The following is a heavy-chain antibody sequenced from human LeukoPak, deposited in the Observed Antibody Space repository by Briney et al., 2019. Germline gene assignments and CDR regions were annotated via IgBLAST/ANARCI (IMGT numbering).Heavy chain of an antibody. V-gene: IGHV1-2*02. D-gene: IGHD3-3*01. CDR1: GYTFTGYY. J-gene: IGHJ4*02. Sequence: ASVKVSCKASGYTFTGYYMHWVRQAHGQGLEWMGWINPNSGGTNYAQKFQGRVTMTRDTSISTAYMELSRLRSDDTAVYYCARDWGGGSGYSSYWGQGTLVTVS. CDR2: INPNSGGT. CDR3: ARDWGGGSGYSSY.